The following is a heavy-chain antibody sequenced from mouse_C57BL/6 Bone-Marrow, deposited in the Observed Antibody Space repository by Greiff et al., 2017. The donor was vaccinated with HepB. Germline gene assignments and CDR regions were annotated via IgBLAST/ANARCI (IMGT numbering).Heavy chain of an antibody. CDR3: ARVGYYSGWFAY. D-gene: IGHD2-3*01. CDR1: GYTFTSYW. V-gene: IGHV1-64*01. J-gene: IGHJ3*01. Sequence: VQLQQPGAELVKPGASVKLSCKASGYTFTSYWMHWVKQRPGQGLEWIGMIHPNSGSTNYNEKFKSKATLTVDKSSSTSYMQLSILTSEDSAVYDCARVGYYSGWFAYWGQGTLVTVSA. CDR2: IHPNSGST.